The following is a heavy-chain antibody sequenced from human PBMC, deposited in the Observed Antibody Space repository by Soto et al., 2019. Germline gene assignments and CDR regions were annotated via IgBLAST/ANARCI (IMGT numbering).Heavy chain of an antibody. Sequence: EVQLLESGGGLVQPGGSLRLSCAASGFTFSSYAMSWVRQAPGKGLGWVSAISGSGGSTYFADSVKRRFTISRDNSKNTLYLQMNSLRAEDTAIYYCAKQKTTVTRYDAFDIWGQGTMVTVS. CDR3: AKQKTTVTRYDAFDI. V-gene: IGHV3-23*01. CDR2: ISGSGGST. CDR1: GFTFSSYA. D-gene: IGHD4-17*01. J-gene: IGHJ3*02.